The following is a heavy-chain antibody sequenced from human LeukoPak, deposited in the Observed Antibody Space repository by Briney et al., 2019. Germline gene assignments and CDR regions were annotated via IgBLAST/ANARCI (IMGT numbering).Heavy chain of an antibody. J-gene: IGHJ4*02. CDR2: INPGGGST. D-gene: IGHD6-19*01. V-gene: IGHV1-46*01. CDR1: GYTFTSCY. CDR3: ARALGSGWYTVDY. Sequence: ASVEVSCKTSGYTFTSCYVHWVRQAPGQGLEWMGTINPGGGSTSYAQKFQGRITVTRDASTSTVYMELSGLISEDTAIYYCARALGSGWYTVDYWGQGTLVTVSS.